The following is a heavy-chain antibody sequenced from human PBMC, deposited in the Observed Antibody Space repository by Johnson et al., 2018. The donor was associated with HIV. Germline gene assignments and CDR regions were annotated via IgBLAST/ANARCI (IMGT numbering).Heavy chain of an antibody. J-gene: IGHJ3*02. V-gene: IGHV3-20*04. D-gene: IGHD6-6*01. Sequence: VQLVESGGGVVRPGGSLRLSCAASGFTFDDYGMSWVRQAPGKGLEWVSGINWNGGSTGYADSVKGRFTISRDNSKNKLYLQMNSLRAEDTAVYYCARDRHSSSFDAFDIWGQGTMVTVSS. CDR3: ARDRHSSSFDAFDI. CDR1: GFTFDDYG. CDR2: INWNGGST.